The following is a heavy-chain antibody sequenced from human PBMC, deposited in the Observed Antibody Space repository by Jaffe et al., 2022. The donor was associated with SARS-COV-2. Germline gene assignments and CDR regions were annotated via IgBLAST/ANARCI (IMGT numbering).Heavy chain of an antibody. CDR3: ASGSGWRFDY. J-gene: IGHJ4*02. Sequence: QVQLQESGPGLVKPSQTLSLSCTVSGGSISSGSYYWSWIRQPPGKGLEWIGRIYTSGSANYNPSLKSRVTISVDTSKNQFSLKLSSVTAADTAVYYCASGSGWRFDYWGQGTLVTVSS. V-gene: IGHV4-61*02. CDR1: GGSISSGSYY. D-gene: IGHD6-19*01. CDR2: IYTSGSA.